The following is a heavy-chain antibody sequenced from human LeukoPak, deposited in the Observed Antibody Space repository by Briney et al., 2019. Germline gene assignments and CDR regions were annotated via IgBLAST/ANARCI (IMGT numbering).Heavy chain of an antibody. Sequence: SGGFLRFSCAAAGFTFSDYYMSWIRQAPGEGVGWASYISGSSSYTIYADSVKGRFTISRDNAKNSLYLQMNSLRAEDTAVYYCARVTLYAESALDYWGQGTLVTVSS. CDR3: ARVTLYAESALDY. CDR2: ISGSSSYT. CDR1: GFTFSDYY. V-gene: IGHV3-11*06. J-gene: IGHJ4*02. D-gene: IGHD4-17*01.